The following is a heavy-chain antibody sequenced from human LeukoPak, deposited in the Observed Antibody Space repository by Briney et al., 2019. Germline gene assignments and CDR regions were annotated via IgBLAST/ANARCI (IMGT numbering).Heavy chain of an antibody. J-gene: IGHJ5*02. CDR3: ARDIGDSDLSNWFDP. CDR1: GYTFTSYG. CDR2: NSAYNGNT. V-gene: IGHV1-18*01. D-gene: IGHD2-21*02. Sequence: ASVKVSCKASGYTFTSYGISRVRQAPGQGLEWMGWNSAYNGNTNYAQKLQGRVTMTTDTSTSTAYMELRSLRSDDTAVYYCARDIGDSDLSNWFDPWGQGTLVTVSS.